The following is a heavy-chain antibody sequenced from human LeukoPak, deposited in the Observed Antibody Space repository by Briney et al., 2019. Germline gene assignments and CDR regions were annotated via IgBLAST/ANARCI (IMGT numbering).Heavy chain of an antibody. D-gene: IGHD6-19*01. V-gene: IGHV1-2*02. CDR1: GYTFTSYY. J-gene: IGHJ4*02. CDR2: INPNSGGT. Sequence: ASVKVSCKASGYTFTSYYMHWVRQAPGQGLEWMGWINPNSGGTNYAQKFQGRVTMTRDTSISTAYMELSRLRSDDTAVYYCARGPQWLESPHFDYWGQGTLVTVSS. CDR3: ARGPQWLESPHFDY.